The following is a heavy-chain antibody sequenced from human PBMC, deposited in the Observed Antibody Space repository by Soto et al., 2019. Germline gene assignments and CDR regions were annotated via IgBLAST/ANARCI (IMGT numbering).Heavy chain of an antibody. V-gene: IGHV3-23*01. CDR1: GVTFSSYA. D-gene: IGHD3-22*01. CDR3: AKDRHRSGSPHPFDY. CDR2: VSKSGRDT. Sequence: GSLRLSCVASGVTFSSYAMSWVRQAPGKGLEWVSAVSKSGRDTNYADFVKGRFTISRDNSKNTLYLQMNSLRAEDTAVYYCAKDRHRSGSPHPFDYWGQGTLVTVPS. J-gene: IGHJ4*02.